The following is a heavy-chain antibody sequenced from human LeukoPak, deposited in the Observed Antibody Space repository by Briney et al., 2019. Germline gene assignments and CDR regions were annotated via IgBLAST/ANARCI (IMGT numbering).Heavy chain of an antibody. V-gene: IGHV4-39*07. D-gene: IGHD3-9*01. J-gene: IGHJ4*02. CDR1: GGSISSSSYY. CDR3: ARDLIIGFEWAEVYYFDY. CDR2: IYYSGST. Sequence: PSETLSLTCTVSGGSISSSSYYWGWIRQPPGKGLEWIGSIYYSGSTYHNPFLKSRVTISVDTSKNQFSLKLSSVTAADTAVYYCARDLIIGFEWAEVYYFDYWGQGTLVTVSS.